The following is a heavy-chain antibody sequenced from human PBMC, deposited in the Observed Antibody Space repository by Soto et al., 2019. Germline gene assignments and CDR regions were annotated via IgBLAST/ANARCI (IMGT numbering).Heavy chain of an antibody. J-gene: IGHJ4*02. Sequence: GGSLRLSCAASGLIFSNYKMHGVRQAPGKGLVWVSRINTDGSIIDYADSVKGRFTVSRDNAKNTLYLQMNSLRADDTAVYYCARDTDGLHYWGQGTLVTVSS. CDR3: ARDTDGLHY. CDR1: GLIFSNYK. V-gene: IGHV3-74*01. CDR2: INTDGSII.